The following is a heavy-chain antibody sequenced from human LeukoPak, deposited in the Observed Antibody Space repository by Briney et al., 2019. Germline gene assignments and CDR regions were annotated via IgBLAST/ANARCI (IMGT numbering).Heavy chain of an antibody. CDR3: ARERCGGDCSPYDMSFAGWYFDL. D-gene: IGHD2-21*02. CDR1: GFTFSSYN. J-gene: IGHJ2*01. Sequence: GGSLRLSCAASGFTFSSYNMNWVRQAPGKGLEWVSSITSGSSYRFYADSVKGRFTISRDNAKNSLYLQMNSLRAEDTAVYYCARERCGGDCSPYDMSFAGWYFDLWGRGTLLTVSS. V-gene: IGHV3-21*01. CDR2: ITSGSSYR.